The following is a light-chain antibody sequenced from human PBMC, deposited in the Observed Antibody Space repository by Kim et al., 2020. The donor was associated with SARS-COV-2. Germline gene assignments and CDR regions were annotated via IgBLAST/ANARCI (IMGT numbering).Light chain of an antibody. CDR2: GAS. CDR1: QTITRW. CDR3: QQYNLYPLT. V-gene: IGKV1-5*01. J-gene: IGKJ4*01. Sequence: ASGGDRVTITCRASQTITRWLGWYRQKLGKAPELLIYGASTLRSGVPSRFSGSGSGTEFTLTINGLQPDDFATYYCQQYNLYPLTFGGGTKVESK.